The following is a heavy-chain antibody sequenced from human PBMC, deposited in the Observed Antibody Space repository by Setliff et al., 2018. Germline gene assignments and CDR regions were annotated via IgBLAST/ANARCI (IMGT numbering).Heavy chain of an antibody. CDR2: INPSDGST. CDR1: GYAFTTYY. J-gene: IGHJ4*02. D-gene: IGHD7-27*01. Sequence: ASVKVSCKASGYAFTTYYMHWVRQAPGQGIEWIGVINPSDGSTTYAQKFQGRVTMTRDTSTSTVYMELSSLRSEDTAMYYCARLTGDSSESLNYFDYWGQGTLVTVSS. V-gene: IGHV1-46*01. CDR3: ARLTGDSSESLNYFDY.